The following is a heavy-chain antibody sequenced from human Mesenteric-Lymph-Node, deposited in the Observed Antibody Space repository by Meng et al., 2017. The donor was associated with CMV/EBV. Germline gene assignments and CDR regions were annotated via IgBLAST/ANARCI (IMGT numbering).Heavy chain of an antibody. CDR2: INPNSGGT. J-gene: IGHJ4*02. CDR3: AKGKDSDYGSGTYMVDY. D-gene: IGHD3-10*01. CDR1: GYPFPYN. Sequence: GYPFPYNIPWLRPVPGQGLEWMGRINPNSGGTRYAQKFQGRVTMTRDTSIATAYMELRGLTSGDTAVYFCAKGKDSDYGSGTYMVDYWGQGTLVTVSS. V-gene: IGHV1-2*06.